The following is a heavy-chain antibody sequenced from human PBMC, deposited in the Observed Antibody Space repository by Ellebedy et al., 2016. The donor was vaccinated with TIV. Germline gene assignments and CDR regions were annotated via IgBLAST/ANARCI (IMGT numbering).Heavy chain of an antibody. D-gene: IGHD5-24*01. CDR3: AKDLGRWLQFFDY. V-gene: IGHV3-30*18. Sequence: GGSLRLSCTASGFSLSTYGVHWVRQAPGKGLEWVAGLLYDGTDEYYADSVKGRFTISRDTSKSTLYLQMNSLRTEDTAVYYCAKDLGRWLQFFDYWGQGILVTVSS. CDR2: LLYDGTDE. J-gene: IGHJ4*02. CDR1: GFSLSTYG.